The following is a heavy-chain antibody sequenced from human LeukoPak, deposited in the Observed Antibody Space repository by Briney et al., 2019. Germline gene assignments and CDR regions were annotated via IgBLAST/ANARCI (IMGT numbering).Heavy chain of an antibody. CDR3: AKDWDGDLDY. CDR1: GSTFSSYG. V-gene: IGHV3-33*06. D-gene: IGHD4-17*01. J-gene: IGHJ4*02. CDR2: IWYDGSNK. Sequence: GGSLRLSCAASGSTFSSYGMHWVRQAPGKGLEWVAVIWYDGSNKYYADSVKGRFTISRDNSKNTLYLQVNSLRAEDTAVYYCAKDWDGDLDYWGQGTLVTVSS.